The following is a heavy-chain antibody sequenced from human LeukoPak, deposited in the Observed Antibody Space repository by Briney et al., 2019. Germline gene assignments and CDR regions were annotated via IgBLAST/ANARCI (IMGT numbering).Heavy chain of an antibody. CDR1: GDSVSSNSPA. V-gene: IGHV6-1*01. D-gene: IGHD3-9*01. Sequence: KCSQTLSLTCAISGDSVSSNSPAWNWIRQSPSRGLEWLGRTYYRSKWYNDYAESVKSRITINPDTSKNQFSLQLNSVTPEDTAVYYCARALSRYDILTGYFIDAFDIWGQGTMVTVSS. CDR2: TYYRSKWYN. J-gene: IGHJ3*02. CDR3: ARALSRYDILTGYFIDAFDI.